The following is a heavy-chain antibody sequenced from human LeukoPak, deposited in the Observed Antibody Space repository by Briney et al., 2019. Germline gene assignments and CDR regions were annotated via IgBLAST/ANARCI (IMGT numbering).Heavy chain of an antibody. CDR3: ARDWNRYYDILTGYYYGMNV. J-gene: IGHJ6*04. D-gene: IGHD3-9*01. CDR2: ISSSSSYI. V-gene: IGHV3-21*01. Sequence: PGGSLRLSCAASGFTFSSYSMNWVRQAPGKGPEWVSSISSSSSYIYYADSVKGRFTISRDNAKNSLYLQMNSLRAEDTAVYYCARDWNRYYDILTGYYYGMNVWGKGTTVTVSS. CDR1: GFTFSSYS.